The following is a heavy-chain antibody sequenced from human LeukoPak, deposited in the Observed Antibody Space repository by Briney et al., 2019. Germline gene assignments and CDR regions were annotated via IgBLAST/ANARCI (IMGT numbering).Heavy chain of an antibody. CDR2: ISSSSSTI. Sequence: PGGSLRLSCAASGLTFSSYSMNWVRQAPGKGLEWVSYISSSSSTIYYADSVKGRFTISRDNAKNSLYLQMNSLRAEDTAVYYCARGEVNDAFDIWGQGTMVTVSS. CDR3: ARGEVNDAFDI. CDR1: GLTFSSYS. V-gene: IGHV3-48*01. J-gene: IGHJ3*02.